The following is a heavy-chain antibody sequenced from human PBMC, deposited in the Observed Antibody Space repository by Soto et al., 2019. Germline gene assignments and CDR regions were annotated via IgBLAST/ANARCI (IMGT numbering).Heavy chain of an antibody. Sequence: QVQLVESGGGVVQPGRSLRLSCAASGFTFSSYGMHWVRQAPGKGLEWVAVISYDGSNKYYADSVKGRFTISRDNSKNTLYLQMNSLRAEDTPVYYCAKGSRIAARHVYYYGMDVWGQGTTVTVSS. J-gene: IGHJ6*02. D-gene: IGHD6-6*01. V-gene: IGHV3-30*18. CDR1: GFTFSSYG. CDR2: ISYDGSNK. CDR3: AKGSRIAARHVYYYGMDV.